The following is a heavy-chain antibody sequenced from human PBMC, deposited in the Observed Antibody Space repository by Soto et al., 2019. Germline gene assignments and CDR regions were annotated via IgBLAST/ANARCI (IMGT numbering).Heavy chain of an antibody. CDR2: INPSGGST. CDR3: ATDLASKTQFCEIYGMDV. D-gene: IGHD3-9*01. Sequence: ASVKVSCKASGYTFTSYYMHWVRQAAGQGLEWMGIINPSGGSTSYAQKFQGRITMTRDTYTSTVYMELSNLRSDDTTVYYCATDLASKTQFCEIYGMDVWGQGTTVTVSS. V-gene: IGHV1-46*01. J-gene: IGHJ6*02. CDR1: GYTFTSYY.